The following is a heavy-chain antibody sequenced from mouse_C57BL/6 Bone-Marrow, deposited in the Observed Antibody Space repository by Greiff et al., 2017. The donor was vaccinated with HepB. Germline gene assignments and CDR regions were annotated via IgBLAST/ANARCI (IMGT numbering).Heavy chain of an antibody. CDR3: AKNRQQLKLGYFDF. CDR1: GFSLTSYG. Sequence: QVQLQQSGPGLVQPSQSLSITCTVSGFSLTSYGVHWVRQSPGKGLEWLGVIWRGGSTDYNAAFMFRLSITKDNSKSQVFFKMNSLQADDTAIYDCAKNRQQLKLGYFDFRGPGDTTTVST. CDR2: IWRGGST. V-gene: IGHV2-5*01. J-gene: IGHJ2*01. D-gene: IGHD3-2*02.